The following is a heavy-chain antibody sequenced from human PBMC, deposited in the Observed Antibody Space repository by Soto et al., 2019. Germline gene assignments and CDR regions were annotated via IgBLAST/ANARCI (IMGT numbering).Heavy chain of an antibody. CDR1: GGTFSSYA. Sequence: GASVKVSCKASGGTFSSYAISWVRQAPGQGLEWMGGIIPIFGTANYAQKFQGRVTITADESTSTAYMELSSLRSEDTALYYCAGLPDTAMAQFDSWGQGTRVTGTS. CDR2: IIPIFGTA. D-gene: IGHD5-18*01. CDR3: AGLPDTAMAQFDS. J-gene: IGHJ4*02. V-gene: IGHV1-69*13.